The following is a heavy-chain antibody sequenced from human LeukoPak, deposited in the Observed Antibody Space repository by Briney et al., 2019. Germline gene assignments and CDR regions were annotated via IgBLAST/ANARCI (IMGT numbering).Heavy chain of an antibody. CDR2: INHSGST. D-gene: IGHD5-12*01. CDR3: ATAMADSGYVRNFDY. J-gene: IGHJ4*02. V-gene: IGHV4-34*01. Sequence: SETLSLTCAVYGGSFSGYYWSWIRQPPGKGLEWIGEINHSGSTNYNPSLKSRVTISVDTSKNQFSLKLSSVTAADTAVYYCATAMADSGYVRNFDYWGQGTLVTVSS. CDR1: GGSFSGYY.